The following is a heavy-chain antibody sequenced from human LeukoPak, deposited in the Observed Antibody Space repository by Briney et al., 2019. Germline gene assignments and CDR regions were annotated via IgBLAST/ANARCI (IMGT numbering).Heavy chain of an antibody. CDR1: GYTFTSYG. D-gene: IGHD3-3*01. J-gene: IGHJ5*02. CDR3: ARAHYDFWSRHPRYNWFDP. CDR2: ISAYNGNT. Sequence: ASVKVSCKASGYTFTSYGISRVRQAPGQGLEWMGWISAYNGNTNYAQKLQGRVTMTTDTSTSTAYMELRSLRSVDTAVYYCARAHYDFWSRHPRYNWFDPWGQGTLVTVSS. V-gene: IGHV1-18*04.